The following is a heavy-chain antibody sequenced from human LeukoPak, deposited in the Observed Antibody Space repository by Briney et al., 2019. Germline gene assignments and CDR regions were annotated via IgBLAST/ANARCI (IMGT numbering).Heavy chain of an antibody. Sequence: SETLSLTCTVSGGSISSYYWSWIRQPPGKGLEWIGYIYYSGSTNYNPSLKSRVTISVDTSKNQFSLKLSSVTAADTAVYYCAGGGGTAALSKFDYWGQGTLVTVSS. J-gene: IGHJ4*02. D-gene: IGHD6-13*01. CDR2: IYYSGST. CDR1: GGSISSYY. CDR3: AGGGGTAALSKFDY. V-gene: IGHV4-59*08.